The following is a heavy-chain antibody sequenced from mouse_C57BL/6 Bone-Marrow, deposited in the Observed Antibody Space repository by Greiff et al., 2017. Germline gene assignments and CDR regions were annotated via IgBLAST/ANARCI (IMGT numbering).Heavy chain of an antibody. J-gene: IGHJ3*01. CDR3: TKDRAYYGNTWFAY. D-gene: IGHD2-10*01. CDR2: ISYDGSN. Sequence: ESGPGLVKPSQSLSLTCSVTGFSITSGYYWNWIRQFPGNKPEWMGYISYDGSNNYNPSLKNRISSTRDTSKNQFFQKLNSVTTEDTAEDCCTKDRAYYGNTWFAYWGKGTLVTVSA. V-gene: IGHV3-6*01. CDR1: GFSITSGYY.